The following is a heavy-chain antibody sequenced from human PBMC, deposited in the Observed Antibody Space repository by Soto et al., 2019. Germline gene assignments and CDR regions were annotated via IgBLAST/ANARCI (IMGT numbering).Heavy chain of an antibody. CDR3: AKDRTAIGGSFDY. J-gene: IGHJ4*02. V-gene: IGHV3-23*01. CDR1: GFIFSSHA. Sequence: GGSLRLSCTATGFIFSSHAMIWVRQAPGKGLEWVSTISGTGGNTYYADSVKGRFTFSRDNSKNTLYLQMNSLRAEYTAVYYCAKDRTAIGGSFDYWGQGALVTVSS. D-gene: IGHD3-16*01. CDR2: ISGTGGNT.